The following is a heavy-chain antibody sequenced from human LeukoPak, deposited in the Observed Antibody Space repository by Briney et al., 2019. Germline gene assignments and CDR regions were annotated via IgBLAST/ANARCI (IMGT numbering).Heavy chain of an antibody. D-gene: IGHD1-26*01. Sequence: ASVKVSCKASGYTFTGYYMHWVRQAPGQGLEWMGWINPNSGGTNYAQKFQGRVTMTRDTSISTAYMELSSLRSEDTAVYYCARDIPVGATPPHPPSRYMDVWGKGTTVTVSS. CDR2: INPNSGGT. CDR1: GYTFTGYY. V-gene: IGHV1-2*02. CDR3: ARDIPVGATPPHPPSRYMDV. J-gene: IGHJ6*03.